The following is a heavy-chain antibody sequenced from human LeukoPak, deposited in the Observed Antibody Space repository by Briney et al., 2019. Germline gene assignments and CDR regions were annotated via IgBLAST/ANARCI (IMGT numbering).Heavy chain of an antibody. CDR2: ISSSSSYI. CDR3: ARHYDSNSYGPGY. Sequence: PGGSLRLSCAASGVTFSSYSLNWVRQAPGKGLEWVSSISSSSSYIYYADSVKGRFTTSRDNAKNSLYLQMNSLRAEDTAVYYCARHYDSNSYGPGYWGQGTLVTVSS. J-gene: IGHJ4*02. V-gene: IGHV3-21*01. CDR1: GVTFSSYS. D-gene: IGHD3-22*01.